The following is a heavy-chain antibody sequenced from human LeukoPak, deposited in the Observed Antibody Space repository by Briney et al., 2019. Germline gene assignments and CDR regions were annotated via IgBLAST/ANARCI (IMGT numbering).Heavy chain of an antibody. CDR1: GDSVSTASNA. CDR2: TYYNSKWYT. D-gene: IGHD3-9*01. J-gene: IGHJ5*02. Sequence: SQTLSLTCAISGDSVSTASNAWYWIRQSPSRGLEWLGRTYYNSKWYTDYAVSVSGRTTINPDTSRNQLSLQLSFVTPEDTAVYYCAGGYYDVLTGLSWFDPWGQGTLVTVSS. V-gene: IGHV6-1*01. CDR3: AGGYYDVLTGLSWFDP.